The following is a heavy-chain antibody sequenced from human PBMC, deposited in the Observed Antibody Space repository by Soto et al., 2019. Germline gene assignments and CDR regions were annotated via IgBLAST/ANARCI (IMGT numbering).Heavy chain of an antibody. Sequence: PSETLSLTCAVYGGSFSGYYWSWTRQPPGKGLELIGEINHSGSTNYNPSLKSRVTISVDTSKNQFSLKLSSVTAADTAVYYCARVGGFMVRGVLYYYYYYMDVWGKGTTVTVSS. CDR2: INHSGST. CDR1: GGSFSGYY. D-gene: IGHD3-10*01. V-gene: IGHV4-34*01. CDR3: ARVGGFMVRGVLYYYYYYMDV. J-gene: IGHJ6*03.